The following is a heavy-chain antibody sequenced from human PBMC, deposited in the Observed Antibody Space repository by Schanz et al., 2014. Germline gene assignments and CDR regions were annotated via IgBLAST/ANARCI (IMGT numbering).Heavy chain of an antibody. V-gene: IGHV3-74*01. J-gene: IGHJ4*02. CDR1: GFTFNGAY. Sequence: EIHLVESGGGLVMPGGSLRLSCAASGFTFNGAYMTWVRQAPGKGLVWVSRTSNDGSFTTFADSVKGRFTISRDNAKNALYLQMNSLRAEDTAVYYCVRDTDYHFDYWGQGTLVTVSS. CDR3: VRDTDYHFDY. D-gene: IGHD4-17*01. CDR2: TSNDGSFT.